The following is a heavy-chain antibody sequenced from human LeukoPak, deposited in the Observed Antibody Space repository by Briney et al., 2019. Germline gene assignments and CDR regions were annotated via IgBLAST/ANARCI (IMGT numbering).Heavy chain of an antibody. J-gene: IGHJ4*02. CDR2: IYYSGST. CDR1: GGSISSSSYY. CDR3: ARNYYDSSGYRNYFDY. V-gene: IGHV4-39*07. D-gene: IGHD3-22*01. Sequence: SETLSLTCTVSGGSISSSSYYWGWIRQPPGKGLEWIGSIYYSGSTYYNPSLKSRVTISVDTSKNQFSLKLSSVTAADTAVYYCARNYYDSSGYRNYFDYWGQGTLVTVSS.